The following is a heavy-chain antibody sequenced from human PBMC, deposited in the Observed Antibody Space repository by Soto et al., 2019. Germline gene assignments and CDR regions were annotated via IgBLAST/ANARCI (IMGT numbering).Heavy chain of an antibody. V-gene: IGHV1-2*04. CDR1: GYTFTGYY. CDR2: INPNSGGT. J-gene: IGHJ4*02. CDR3: AREPNSGGSCYDY. D-gene: IGHD2-15*01. Sequence: QVQLVQSGAEVKKPGASVKVSCKASGYTFTGYYMHWVRQAPGQGLEWMGWINPNSGGTNYAQNFQGWVTMTRDTSISTAYMELSRLRSDDTAVYYCAREPNSGGSCYDYWGQGTLVTVSS.